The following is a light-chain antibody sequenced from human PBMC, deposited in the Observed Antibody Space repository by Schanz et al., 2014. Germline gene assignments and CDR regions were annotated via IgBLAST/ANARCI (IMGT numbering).Light chain of an antibody. Sequence: PGERATLSCTASQSVSSSYLAWYQQKPGQAPRLLIYGTSSRATGIPDRFSGSGSGTDFTLTISRLEPEDFAMYYCQQYGSSGRTFGPGTKVDVK. CDR1: QSVSSSY. V-gene: IGKV3-20*01. CDR2: GTS. J-gene: IGKJ3*01. CDR3: QQYGSSGRT.